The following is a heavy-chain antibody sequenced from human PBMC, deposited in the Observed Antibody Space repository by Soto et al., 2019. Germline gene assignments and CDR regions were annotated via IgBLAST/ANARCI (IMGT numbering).Heavy chain of an antibody. D-gene: IGHD3-16*01. J-gene: IGHJ4*02. CDR1: GFIFTTSD. Sequence: EVQLVESEGGLVQPGGSLRLSCEASGFIFTTSDMSWVRQAPGKGLEWISSITITGDTTHYADSVKGRFTISRDNSRNRVYLQRNSLGVGDTAVFYCGKGGGGDHGYWGQGTLVAVSS. CDR3: GKGGGGDHGY. V-gene: IGHV3-23*04. CDR2: ITITGDTT.